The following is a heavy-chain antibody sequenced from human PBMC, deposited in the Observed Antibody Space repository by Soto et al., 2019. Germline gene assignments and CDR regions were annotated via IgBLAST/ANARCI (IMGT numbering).Heavy chain of an antibody. D-gene: IGHD6-13*01. V-gene: IGHV1-18*04. Sequence: QVQLVQSGAEVKKPGASVKVSCKATGYTFSNYGISWVRQVPGQGLEWMGWISVYKGKTSYAQKFQGRVIMTTDTSTSTAYMELRTLRSDGTAVYYCARDHIIPAVGTLDYWGQGTLVIVSS. CDR3: ARDHIIPAVGTLDY. CDR1: GYTFSNYG. J-gene: IGHJ4*02. CDR2: ISVYKGKT.